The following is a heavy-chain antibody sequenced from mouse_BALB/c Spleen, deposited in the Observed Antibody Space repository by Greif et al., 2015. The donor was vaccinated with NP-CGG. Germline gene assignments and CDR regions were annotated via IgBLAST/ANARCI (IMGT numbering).Heavy chain of an antibody. D-gene: IGHD2-10*02. CDR3: TRYGFYAMDY. V-gene: IGHV1S81*02. Sequence: VKLVESGAELVKPGASVKLSCKASGYTFTNYYMYWVRQRPGQGLEWIGDINPSNGGTNFNEKSKSKATLTVGKSSSTAYMQLSSLTSEDSAVYYCTRYGFYAMDYWGQGTSVTVSS. CDR2: INPSNGGT. CDR1: GYTFTNYY. J-gene: IGHJ4*01.